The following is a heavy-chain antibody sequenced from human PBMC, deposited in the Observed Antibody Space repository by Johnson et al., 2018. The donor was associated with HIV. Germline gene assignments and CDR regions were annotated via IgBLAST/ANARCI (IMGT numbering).Heavy chain of an antibody. V-gene: IGHV3-7*05. CDR1: GFTFDDYG. CDR3: SRVHCSGGNCYFWALGWAFDI. J-gene: IGHJ3*02. D-gene: IGHD2-15*01. CDR2: IKQDGSET. Sequence: VQLVESGGGVVRPGGSLRLSCAASGFTFDDYGMSWVRQAPGKGLEWVANIKQDGSETYYVDSVEGRFTISRDNAKNSLYLQMNSLRAEDSAVYYCSRVHCSGGNCYFWALGWAFDIWGQGTMVTVSS.